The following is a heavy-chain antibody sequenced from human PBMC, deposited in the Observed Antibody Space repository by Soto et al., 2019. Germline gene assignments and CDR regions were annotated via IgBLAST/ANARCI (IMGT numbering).Heavy chain of an antibody. CDR3: ARRYGSGFDY. V-gene: IGHV4-59*08. Sequence: SETLSLTCTVSGGSISSYYWSWIRQPPGKGLEWIGYIYYSGSTNYNPSLKSRVTILVDTSKNQFSLKLSSVTAADTAVYYCARRYGSGFDYWGQGTLVTVSS. J-gene: IGHJ4*02. CDR2: IYYSGST. D-gene: IGHD3-10*01. CDR1: GGSISSYY.